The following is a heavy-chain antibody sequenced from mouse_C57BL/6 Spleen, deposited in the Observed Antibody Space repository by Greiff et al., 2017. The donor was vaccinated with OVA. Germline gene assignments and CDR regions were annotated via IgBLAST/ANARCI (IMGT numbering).Heavy chain of an antibody. V-gene: IGHV5-9-1*02. CDR2: ISSGGDYI. D-gene: IGHD4-1*01. CDR3: TREENWDAMDY. CDR1: GFTFSSYA. Sequence: EVKLMESGEGLVKPGGSLKLSCAASGFTFSSYAMSWVRQTPEKRLEWVAYISSGGDYIYYADTVKGRFTISRDNARNTLYLQMSSLKSEDTAMYYGTREENWDAMDYWGQGTSVTVSS. J-gene: IGHJ4*01.